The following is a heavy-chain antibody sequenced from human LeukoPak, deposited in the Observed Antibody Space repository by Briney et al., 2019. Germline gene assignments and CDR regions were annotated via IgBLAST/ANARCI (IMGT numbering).Heavy chain of an antibody. Sequence: GGSLRLSCAASGFTFGYAWMSWVRQAPGEGLEWVGRIKSKTNGRTPDHAAPVKRRFTISRDDSKKTLYLQMNSLNTEDTGVYYCTTDAPFYGSGSYFSDFQHWGQGTLVTVSS. CDR2: IKSKTNGRTP. CDR1: GFTFGYAW. CDR3: TTDAPFYGSGSYFSDFQH. D-gene: IGHD3-10*01. V-gene: IGHV3-15*01. J-gene: IGHJ1*01.